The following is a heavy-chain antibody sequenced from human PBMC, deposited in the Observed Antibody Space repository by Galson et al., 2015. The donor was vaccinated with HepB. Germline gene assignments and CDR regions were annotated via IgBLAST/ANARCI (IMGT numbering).Heavy chain of an antibody. CDR2: INAGNGNT. Sequence: SVKVSCKASGYTFTSYAMHWVRQAPGQRLEWMGWINAGNGNTKYSQKFQGRVTITRDTSASTAYMELSSLRSEDTAVYYCARGTQWLVPLHAFDIWGQGTTVTVSS. J-gene: IGHJ3*02. V-gene: IGHV1-3*01. D-gene: IGHD6-19*01. CDR1: GYTFTSYA. CDR3: ARGTQWLVPLHAFDI.